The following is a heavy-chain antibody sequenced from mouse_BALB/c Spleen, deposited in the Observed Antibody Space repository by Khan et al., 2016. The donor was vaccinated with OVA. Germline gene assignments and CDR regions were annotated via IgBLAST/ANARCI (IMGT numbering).Heavy chain of an antibody. CDR3: ARVYGGDFDY. CDR1: GFSITSDYA. CDR2: ISYSGNT. J-gene: IGHJ2*01. V-gene: IGHV3-2*02. Sequence: EVKLEESGPGLVKPSQSLSLTCTVTGFSITSDYAWNWIRQFPGNKLEWMGYISYSGNTKYNPSLKSRITITRDTSKNQFFLQWNSVTIEDTATYYCARVYGGDFDYWGQGTTLTVSS. D-gene: IGHD1-1*01.